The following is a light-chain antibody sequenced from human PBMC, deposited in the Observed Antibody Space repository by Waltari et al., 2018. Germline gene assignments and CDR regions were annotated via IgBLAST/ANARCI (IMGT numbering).Light chain of an antibody. Sequence: TPEHAPELVTYSTNSLPSWVPYRFSGSGAGNTASLTITGAQAEDEADYYCNARDSSGNHGVFGGETKLTVL. CDR2: STN. V-gene: IGLV3-19*01. J-gene: IGLJ2*01. CDR3: NARDSSGNHGV.